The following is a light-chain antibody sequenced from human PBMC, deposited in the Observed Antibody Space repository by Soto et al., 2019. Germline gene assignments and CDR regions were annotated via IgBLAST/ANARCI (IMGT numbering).Light chain of an antibody. CDR1: QSIGND. CDR3: LQDHNYPLT. J-gene: IGKJ4*01. Sequence: AIQMAQSPSSLSASVGDRVTITCRASQSIGNDVGWYQQKPGKAPKLLLYAATTLQSGAPSRFSGTRSGTDFTLTISSLQPEDFATYYCLQDHNYPLTFGGGTKVEIK. V-gene: IGKV1-6*02. CDR2: AAT.